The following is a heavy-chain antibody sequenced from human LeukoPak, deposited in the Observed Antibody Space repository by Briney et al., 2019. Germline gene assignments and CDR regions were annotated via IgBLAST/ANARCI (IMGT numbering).Heavy chain of an antibody. D-gene: IGHD3-22*01. J-gene: IGHJ4*01. CDR2: IWFDGNNK. CDR3: ARASFYDSSGYYRSYYFDY. Sequence: GGSLRLSCAASGFTFSSYGMHWVRQAPGKGLEWVAIIWFDGNNKYYADSVKGRFTISRDTSKNTLYLQMNSLRAEDTAVYYCARASFYDSSGYYRSYYFDYWGQEPWSPSPQ. V-gene: IGHV3-33*01. CDR1: GFTFSSYG.